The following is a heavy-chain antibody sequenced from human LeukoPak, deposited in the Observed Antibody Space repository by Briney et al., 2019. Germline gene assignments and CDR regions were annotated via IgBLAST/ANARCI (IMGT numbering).Heavy chain of an antibody. CDR2: IKQDGSEK. V-gene: IGHV3-7*01. CDR3: YGYSGYHPPCDAFDI. CDR1: GFTFSDAW. J-gene: IGHJ3*02. Sequence: GGSLRLSCAASGFTFSDAWMSWVRQAPGKGLEWVANIKQDGSEKYYVDSVKGRFTISRDNAKNSLYLQMNSLRAEDTAVYYCYGYSGYHPPCDAFDIWGQGTMVTVSS. D-gene: IGHD5-12*01.